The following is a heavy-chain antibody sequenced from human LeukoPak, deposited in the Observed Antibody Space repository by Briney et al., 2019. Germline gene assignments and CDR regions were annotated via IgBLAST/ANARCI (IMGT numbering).Heavy chain of an antibody. V-gene: IGHV1-2*02. J-gene: IGHJ4*02. D-gene: IGHD5-18*01. Sequence: SVKVSCKASGYTFTGYYMHWVRQAPGQGLEWMGWINPNSGGTNYAQKFQGRVTMTRDTSISTAYMELSSLRSEDTAVYYCARGLARTSMVTRGGVRFDYWGQGTLVTVSS. CDR2: INPNSGGT. CDR1: GYTFTGYY. CDR3: ARGLARTSMVTRGGVRFDY.